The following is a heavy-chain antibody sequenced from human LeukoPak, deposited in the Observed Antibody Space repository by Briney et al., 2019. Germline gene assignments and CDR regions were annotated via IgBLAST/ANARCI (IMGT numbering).Heavy chain of an antibody. V-gene: IGHV3-11*01. CDR2: ISSSGSTI. CDR1: GFTFSDYY. Sequence: PGGSLRLSCAASGFTFSDYYMSWIRQAPGKGLEWVSYISSSGSTIYYADSVKGRFTISRDNSKNTLYLQMNSLRAEDTAVYYCAKDFDYVWGSYRYTPVDYWGQGTLVTVSS. D-gene: IGHD3-16*02. J-gene: IGHJ4*02. CDR3: AKDFDYVWGSYRYTPVDY.